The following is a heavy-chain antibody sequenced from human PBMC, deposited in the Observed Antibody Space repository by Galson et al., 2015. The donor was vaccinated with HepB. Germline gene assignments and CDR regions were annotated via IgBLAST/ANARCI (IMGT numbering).Heavy chain of an antibody. CDR3: AKRAKSYDTSLSYFDF. D-gene: IGHD3-9*01. J-gene: IGHJ4*02. V-gene: IGHV3-23*01. CDR2: INSRDGGT. Sequence: SLRLSCAASGFTFSSFAMSWVRQSPGKGLEWVSTINSRDGGTYYADSVKGRFTISRDNSKNTLFLQMNNLRVEDTATYYCAKRAKSYDTSLSYFDFWGQGTLVTVSS. CDR1: GFTFSSFA.